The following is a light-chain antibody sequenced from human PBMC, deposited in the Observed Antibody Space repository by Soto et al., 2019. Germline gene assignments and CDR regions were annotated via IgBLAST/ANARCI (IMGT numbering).Light chain of an antibody. CDR1: RSVTTS. Sequence: EIVLTQSPGTLSLSPGERTTLSCGASRSVTTSLAWYQQKPGQAPRLLIYGASTRATGIPARFSGSGSGTEFTLTISSLQSEDFAVYYCQQYDKWPQFTFGQGTKVDIK. J-gene: IGKJ2*01. CDR3: QQYDKWPQFT. V-gene: IGKV3-15*01. CDR2: GAS.